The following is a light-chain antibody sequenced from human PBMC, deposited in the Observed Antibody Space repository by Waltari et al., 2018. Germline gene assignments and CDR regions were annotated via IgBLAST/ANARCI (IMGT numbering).Light chain of an antibody. J-gene: IGLJ3*02. CDR2: DVS. CDR1: SSDGGFYNY. CDR3: NSYAGSSSWV. V-gene: IGLV2-14*01. Sequence: QSALTQPASVSGSPGQSITISCPGTSSDGGFYNYVSWYQQHHGKAPKLMIYDVSERPSGVSNRFSGSKSGNTASLTISGLQAEDEADYYCNSYAGSSSWVFGGGTKLTVL.